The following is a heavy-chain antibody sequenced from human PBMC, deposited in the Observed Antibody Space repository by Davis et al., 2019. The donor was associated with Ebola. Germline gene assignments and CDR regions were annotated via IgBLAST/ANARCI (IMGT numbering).Heavy chain of an antibody. CDR1: GFTFSSYA. D-gene: IGHD3-22*01. J-gene: IGHJ4*02. CDR3: ARGNEVGFITYGGFDY. Sequence: PGGSLRLSCAASGFTFSSYAMHWVRQAPGKGLEWVAVISYDGSNKYYADSVKGRFTISRDNSKNTLYLQMNSLRAEDTAVYYCARGNEVGFITYGGFDYWGQGTLVTVSS. CDR2: ISYDGSNK. V-gene: IGHV3-30-3*01.